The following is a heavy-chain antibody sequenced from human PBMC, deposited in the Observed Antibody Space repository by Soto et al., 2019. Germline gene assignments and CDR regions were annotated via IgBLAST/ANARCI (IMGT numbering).Heavy chain of an antibody. CDR2: IIPIFGTA. CDR3: ARGGGFLPYYYYYYGMDV. J-gene: IGHJ6*02. V-gene: IGHV1-69*01. Sequence: QVQLVQSGAEVKKPGSSVKVSCKASGGTFSSYAISWVRQAPGQGLEWMGGIIPIFGTANYAQKFQGRVTITADESTSTAYMELSSLRSEDTAVYYCARGGGFLPYYYYYYGMDVWGQGTTVTVSS. D-gene: IGHD3-3*01. CDR1: GGTFSSYA.